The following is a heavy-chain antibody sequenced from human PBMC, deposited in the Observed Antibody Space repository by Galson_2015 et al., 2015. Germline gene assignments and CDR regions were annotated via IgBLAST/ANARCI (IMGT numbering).Heavy chain of an antibody. Sequence: SLRLSCAASGLDFNWYTMSWVRQAPGKGLEWVAKMKEDGSEIYYVDSVKGRFTISRDNAKNTLYLQMNSLRVEDTAVYYCARGGLMYGDYWGRGTLVTVSS. V-gene: IGHV3-7*03. CDR1: GLDFNWYT. CDR2: MKEDGSEI. D-gene: IGHD3/OR15-3a*01. CDR3: ARGGLMYGDY. J-gene: IGHJ4*02.